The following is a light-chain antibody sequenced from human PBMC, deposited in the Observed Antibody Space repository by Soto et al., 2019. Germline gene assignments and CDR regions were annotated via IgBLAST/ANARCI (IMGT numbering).Light chain of an antibody. CDR1: SSNIGSDA. J-gene: IGLJ1*01. CDR3: AAWDDSLNGQL. CDR2: SNN. V-gene: IGLV1-44*01. Sequence: QSVLTQPPSASGTPGQRVTISCSRSSSNIGSDAVSWYQQLPGTAPKLLIYSNNQRPSGVPDRFSGSKSGTSASLAISGLQSEDEADYYCAAWDDSLNGQLFGTGTKLTVL.